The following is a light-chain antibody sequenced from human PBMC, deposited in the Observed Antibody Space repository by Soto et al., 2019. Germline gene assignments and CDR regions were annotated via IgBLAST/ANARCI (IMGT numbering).Light chain of an antibody. V-gene: IGLV2-14*03. Sequence: QSALTQPASVSGSPGQSITISCTGTSSDVGGYNYVSWYQHHPGKAPKLMIYDVSNLPSGVSNRFSGSKSGNTASLTISGLQAEDEADYYCSSYTSSSTRGFGGGTKLTVL. CDR2: DVS. J-gene: IGLJ2*01. CDR3: SSYTSSSTRG. CDR1: SSDVGGYNY.